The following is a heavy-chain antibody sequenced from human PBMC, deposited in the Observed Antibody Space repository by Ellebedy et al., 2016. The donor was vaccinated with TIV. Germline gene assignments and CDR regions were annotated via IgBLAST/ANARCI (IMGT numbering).Heavy chain of an antibody. CDR2: MNHGGSI. J-gene: IGHJ3*02. CDR3: ARAVGAFDI. Sequence: SETLSLXCVVYGGSFSDYFWSWIRQSPGKGLEWIGEMNHGGSINYNPSLKSRVTISVDTSKNQFSLKLSSVTAADTAVYYCARAVGAFDIWGQGTMVTVSS. V-gene: IGHV4-34*01. CDR1: GGSFSDYF.